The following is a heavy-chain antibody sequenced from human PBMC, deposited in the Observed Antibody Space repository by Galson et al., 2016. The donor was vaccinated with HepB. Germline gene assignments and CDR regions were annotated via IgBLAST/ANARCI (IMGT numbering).Heavy chain of an antibody. CDR1: GYRFFTYC. CDR3: ARDVQFRFDY. V-gene: IGHV1-18*04. Sequence: SVKVSCKASGYRFFTYCISWVRQAPGQGLEWLGWIGANSGNTIYAQKFQDRVTMTRDTSASTVYMDLRSLRSDDTAVYYCARDVQFRFDYWGQGTLVTVSS. CDR2: IGANSGNT. J-gene: IGHJ4*02. D-gene: IGHD4-11*01.